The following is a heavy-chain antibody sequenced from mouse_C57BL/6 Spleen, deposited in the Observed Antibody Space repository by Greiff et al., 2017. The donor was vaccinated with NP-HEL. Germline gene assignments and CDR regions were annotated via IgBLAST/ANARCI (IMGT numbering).Heavy chain of an antibody. J-gene: IGHJ2*01. CDR3: AGDGLPYFDY. Sequence: QVHVKQSGAELVKPGASVKMSCKASGYTFTSYWITWVKQRPGQGLEWIGDIYPGSGSTNYNEKFKSKATLTVDTSSSTAYMQLSSLTSEDSAVYYCAGDGLPYFDYWGQGTTLTVSS. CDR2: IYPGSGST. D-gene: IGHD1-1*01. CDR1: GYTFTSYW. V-gene: IGHV1-55*01.